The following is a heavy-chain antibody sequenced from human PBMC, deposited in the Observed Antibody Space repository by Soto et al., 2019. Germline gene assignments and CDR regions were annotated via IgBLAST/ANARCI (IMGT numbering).Heavy chain of an antibody. D-gene: IGHD5-18*01. CDR1: GFTFSSYS. CDR3: ARDQPGYSYGYGLGY. CDR2: ISSSSSYI. J-gene: IGHJ4*02. V-gene: IGHV3-21*01. Sequence: EVQLVESGGGLVKPGGSRRLSCAASGFTFSSYSMNWVRQAPGKGLEWVSSISSSSSYIYYADSVKGRFTISRDNAKNSRYLQMNSLRAEDTAVYYCARDQPGYSYGYGLGYWGQGTLVTVSS.